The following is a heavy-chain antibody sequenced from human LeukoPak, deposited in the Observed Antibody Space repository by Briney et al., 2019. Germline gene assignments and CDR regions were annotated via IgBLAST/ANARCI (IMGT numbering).Heavy chain of an antibody. J-gene: IGHJ5*02. CDR3: ARGFRRTGTTVWGFDP. Sequence: ASVKVSCKASGYTFSGYYIHWIRQAPGQGLEWMGWINPNSGSTNYAQKFQGRVTMTRDTPISTVYMELDRLRFDDMAVYYCARGFRRTGTTVWGFDPWGQGTLVTVSS. CDR1: GYTFSGYY. D-gene: IGHD1-7*01. CDR2: INPNSGST. V-gene: IGHV1-2*02.